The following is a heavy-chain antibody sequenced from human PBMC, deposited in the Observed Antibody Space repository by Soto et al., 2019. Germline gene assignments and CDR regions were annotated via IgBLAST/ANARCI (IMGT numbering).Heavy chain of an antibody. CDR1: GGTFSNYV. D-gene: IGHD1-20*01. CDR3: ARDITITVVPYFDF. J-gene: IGHJ4*01. V-gene: IGHV1-69*06. CDR2: IIPISCAA. Sequence: QVQLVQSGAEVKKPGSLVKVSCKASGGTFSNYVVNWVRQAPGQWLVWMGRIIPISCAANYGQKFQGRVKITADKSTSTSYMELSSLKSEDTAVYDCARDITITVVPYFDFSGQGTLVTVSS.